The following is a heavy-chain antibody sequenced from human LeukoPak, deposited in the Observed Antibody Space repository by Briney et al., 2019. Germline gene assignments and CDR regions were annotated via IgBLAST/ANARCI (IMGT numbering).Heavy chain of an antibody. CDR1: GFTVSSNY. CDR3: ARTPTVTTTYDAFDI. Sequence: PGGSLRLSCAASGFTVSSNYMSWVRQAPGKGLEWVSVIYSGGSTYYADSVKGRFTISRDNSKNTLYLQMNSLRAEDTAVYYCARTPTVTTTYDAFDIWGQGTMVTVSS. CDR2: IYSGGST. D-gene: IGHD4-11*01. J-gene: IGHJ3*02. V-gene: IGHV3-53*01.